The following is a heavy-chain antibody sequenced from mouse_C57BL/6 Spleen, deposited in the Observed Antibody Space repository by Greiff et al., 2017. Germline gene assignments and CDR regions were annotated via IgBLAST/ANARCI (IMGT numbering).Heavy chain of an antibody. CDR3: ARDYYYGSSPYWYFDV. CDR2: IHPNSGST. D-gene: IGHD1-1*01. J-gene: IGHJ1*03. V-gene: IGHV1-64*01. Sequence: QVQLQQPGAELVKPGASVKLSCKASGYTFTSYWMHWVKQRPGPGLEWIGMIHPNSGSTNYNEKFKSKATLTVDKSSSTAYMQLSSLTSEDSAVYYCARDYYYGSSPYWYFDVWGTGTTVTVSS. CDR1: GYTFTSYW.